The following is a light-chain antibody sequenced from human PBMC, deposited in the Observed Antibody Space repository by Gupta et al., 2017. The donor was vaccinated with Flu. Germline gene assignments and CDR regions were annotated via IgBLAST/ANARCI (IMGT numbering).Light chain of an antibody. V-gene: IGKV3-15*01. Sequence: GARATRSGRASQSGSSNLAWYQQKPGQAPSLLISGASTRATGISARFSCSGSGTEFTLTISSLQSEDFAVYYCQQYHNWPRTFGQGTKVEIK. J-gene: IGKJ1*01. CDR2: GAS. CDR1: QSGSSN. CDR3: QQYHNWPRT.